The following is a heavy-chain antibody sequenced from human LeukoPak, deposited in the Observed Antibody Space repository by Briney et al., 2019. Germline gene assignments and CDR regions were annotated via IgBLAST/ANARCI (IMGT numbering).Heavy chain of an antibody. CDR2: TYYRSKWYN. V-gene: IGHV6-1*01. CDR1: GDSVSSNSAT. CDR3: IREAPAGRSFDY. D-gene: IGHD6-13*01. Sequence: SQTLSLTCAIPGDSVSSNSATWNWIRQSPSRGLEWLGRTYYRSKWYNDYAVSVKSRIAINPDTSKNQFSLQLNSVTPEDTAVYYCIREAPAGRSFDYWGQGTQVTVSS. J-gene: IGHJ4*02.